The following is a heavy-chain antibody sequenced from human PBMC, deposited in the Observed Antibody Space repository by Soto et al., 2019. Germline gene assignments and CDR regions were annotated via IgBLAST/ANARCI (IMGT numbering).Heavy chain of an antibody. CDR3: ARDMRGAN. D-gene: IGHD3-10*01. J-gene: IGHJ4*02. CDR2: INRGGSNI. CDR1: GFTFTDHY. Sequence: QVQLVESGGGLVKPGGSLRLSCTASGFTFTDHYMTWIRQAPGKGLAWVSYINRGGSNIYYADSVRGRFTISRDNAKNSVYLQMSSLRAEDTAIYYCARDMRGANWGQGTLVIVSS. V-gene: IGHV3-11*01.